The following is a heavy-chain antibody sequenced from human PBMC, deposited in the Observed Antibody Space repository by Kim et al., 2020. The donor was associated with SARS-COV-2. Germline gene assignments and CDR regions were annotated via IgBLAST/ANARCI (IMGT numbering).Heavy chain of an antibody. D-gene: IGHD5-18*01. Sequence: GGSLRLSCAASGITVSNNYISWVRQAPGKGLEWVSVIYSGDITYYADSVKGRFTISRDNSKNTLYLEMKSLRAEDTAVYRCAACGETALVCPFDIWGQGTMVTVSS. CDR1: GITVSNNY. J-gene: IGHJ3*02. V-gene: IGHV3-66*01. CDR2: IYSGDIT. CDR3: AACGETALVCPFDI.